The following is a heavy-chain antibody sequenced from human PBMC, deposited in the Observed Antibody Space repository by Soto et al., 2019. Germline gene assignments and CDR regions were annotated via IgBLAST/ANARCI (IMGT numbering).Heavy chain of an antibody. CDR3: ARDATFGTKGGSFDI. D-gene: IGHD3-16*01. CDR1: GFTFRIYS. Sequence: GGSLRLSCAASGFTFRIYSMHWARQSPGKGLEWVAVMWYDGTNKYYGESVKGRFTISRDNSENTLYLQMNSLRVEDTAVYYCARDATFGTKGGSFDIWGHGTLVTVS. J-gene: IGHJ3*02. V-gene: IGHV3-33*01. CDR2: MWYDGTNK.